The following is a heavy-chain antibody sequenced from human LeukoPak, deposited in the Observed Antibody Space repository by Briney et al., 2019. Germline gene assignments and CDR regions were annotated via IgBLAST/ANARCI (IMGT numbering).Heavy chain of an antibody. CDR1: GFTFSSYA. CDR3: AKAALYYYDSSGFDY. J-gene: IGHJ4*02. V-gene: IGHV3-23*01. CDR2: ISGSGGST. D-gene: IGHD3-22*01. Sequence: PGGSLRLSCAASGFTFSSYAMSWVRRAPGKGLEWVSAISGSGGSTYYADSVKGRFTISRDNSKNTLYLQMNSLRAEDTAVYYCAKAALYYYDSSGFDYWGQGTLVTVSS.